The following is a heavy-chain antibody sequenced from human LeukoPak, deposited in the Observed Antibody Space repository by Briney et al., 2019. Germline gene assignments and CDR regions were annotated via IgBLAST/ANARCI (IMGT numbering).Heavy chain of an antibody. CDR3: ARNGEYCSSTSCGDY. CDR1: GFTLSSCG. V-gene: IGHV3-30*02. CDR2: IRYVGSDK. D-gene: IGHD2-2*01. Sequence: GGSLRLSCAASGFTLSSCGMHWVRQAPGKGLVWVAFIRYVGSDKYYADSVKGRFTICRHNSKNTLYLQLNSLRAEDTAVYYCARNGEYCSSTSCGDYWGRGTLVTVSS. J-gene: IGHJ4*02.